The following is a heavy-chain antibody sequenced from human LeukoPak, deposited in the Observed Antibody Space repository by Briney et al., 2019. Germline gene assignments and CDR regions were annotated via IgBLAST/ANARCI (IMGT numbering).Heavy chain of an antibody. D-gene: IGHD3-22*01. CDR3: ARLDDSNGYYDGWFDP. J-gene: IGHJ5*02. CDR2: IYTGGSET. CDR1: GYRFTNYW. V-gene: IGHV5-51*01. Sequence: GESLKISCKGSGYRFTNYWIGWVRQMPGKGLEWMGIIYTGGSETRYSPSCQGRVTISADKSISTAYLHWNSLEASDTAMFYCARLDDSNGYYDGWFDPWGQGTLVTVSS.